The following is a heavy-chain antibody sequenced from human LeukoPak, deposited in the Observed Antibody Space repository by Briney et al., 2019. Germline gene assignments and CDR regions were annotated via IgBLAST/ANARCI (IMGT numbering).Heavy chain of an antibody. V-gene: IGHV1-2*02. D-gene: IGHD6-19*01. CDR2: INPNSGGT. CDR1: GYTFTGYY. J-gene: IGHJ4*02. CDR3: ARDRTRTGYSSGWCHDY. Sequence: ASVKVSCKASGYTFTGYYMHWVRQAPGQGLEWMGWINPNSGGTNYAQKFQGRVTMTRDTSISTAYMELSRLRSDDTAVYYCARDRTRTGYSSGWCHDYWGRGTLVTVSS.